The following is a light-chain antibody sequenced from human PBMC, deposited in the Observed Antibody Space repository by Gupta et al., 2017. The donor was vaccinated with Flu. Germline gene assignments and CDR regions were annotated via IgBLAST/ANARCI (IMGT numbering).Light chain of an antibody. J-gene: IGLJ2*01. Sequence: YQLTQPPALSVSPGQTATITCSGAALSKQYVYWYRQRPGQAPVLLIFKDTDSPSGIPDRISGSSSGTRVTLTIRGVQTEDEADYYCQSADISRASPVFGGGTKLFVL. CDR1: ALSKQY. CDR3: QSADISRASPV. V-gene: IGLV3-25*02. CDR2: KDT.